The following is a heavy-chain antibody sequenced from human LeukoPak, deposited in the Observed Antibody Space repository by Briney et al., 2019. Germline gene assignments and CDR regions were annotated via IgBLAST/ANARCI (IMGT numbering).Heavy chain of an antibody. D-gene: IGHD3-10*01. J-gene: IGHJ6*03. Sequence: PGGSLRLSCAASGFTFSSYAMSWVRQAPGKGLEWVSAISGSGGSTYYADSVKGRFTISRDNSKNTLYLQMNSLRAEDTAVYYCATEGYYGSGSYYNVNYYYYMDVWGKGTTVTISS. CDR2: ISGSGGST. CDR1: GFTFSSYA. V-gene: IGHV3-23*01. CDR3: ATEGYYGSGSYYNVNYYYYMDV.